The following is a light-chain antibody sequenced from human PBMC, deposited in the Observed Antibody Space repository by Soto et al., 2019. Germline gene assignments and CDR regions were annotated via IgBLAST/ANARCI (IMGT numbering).Light chain of an antibody. Sequence: VVLTQSPGTVSLSPGERATLSCRASQSVNNNFLAWYQQKPGQAPRLLIYGASTRATGIPDRFSGSGSGTDFTLTISRLEPEDFAVYSCQQYGSSPFTFGPGTKVDIK. CDR2: GAS. CDR3: QQYGSSPFT. J-gene: IGKJ3*01. CDR1: QSVNNNF. V-gene: IGKV3-20*01.